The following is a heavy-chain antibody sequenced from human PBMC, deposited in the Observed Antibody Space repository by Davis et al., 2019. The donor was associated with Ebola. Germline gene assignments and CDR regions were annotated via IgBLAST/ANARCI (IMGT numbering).Heavy chain of an antibody. D-gene: IGHD5-12*01. CDR1: GGTFSNYA. CDR3: ARGLYSGYDF. V-gene: IGHV1-18*01. Sequence: AASVKVSCKASGGTFSNYAITWVRQAPGQGLEWLGWINVYKGNTEYAQKLQGRVTMTTDTTTSTAYMELRSLRSDDTAVYYCARGLYSGYDFWGQGTLVTVSS. CDR2: INVYKGNT. J-gene: IGHJ4*02.